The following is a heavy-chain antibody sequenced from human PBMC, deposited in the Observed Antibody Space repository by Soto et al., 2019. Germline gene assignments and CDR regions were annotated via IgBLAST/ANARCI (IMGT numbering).Heavy chain of an antibody. V-gene: IGHV3-48*04. Sequence: EVQLVQSGGGLVQPGGSLRLSCAASGFSLSEYSMQWVRQAPGKGPEWISYISVTTRGVIYYADSVRGRFTVSRDDATNSIYLQMNSLRAEDSAVYFCSRGCSGACWFEYWGHATPVTVSS. J-gene: IGHJ4*01. CDR3: SRGCSGACWFEY. D-gene: IGHD2-21*02. CDR2: ISVTTRGVI. CDR1: GFSLSEYS.